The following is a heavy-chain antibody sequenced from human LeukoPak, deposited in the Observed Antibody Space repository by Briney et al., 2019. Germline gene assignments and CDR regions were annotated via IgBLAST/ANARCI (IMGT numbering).Heavy chain of an antibody. CDR3: AMIKEG. D-gene: IGHD3-22*01. CDR2: INSDGRTT. V-gene: IGHV3-74*01. Sequence: GGSLRLSCAASGFTFSNNWMHWVRQAPGKGLVWVSRINSDGRTTTYADSVKGRFTISRDNAKNTLYLQMNSLRAEDTAVYYCAMIKEGWGQGTLVTVAS. CDR1: GFTFSNNW. J-gene: IGHJ4*02.